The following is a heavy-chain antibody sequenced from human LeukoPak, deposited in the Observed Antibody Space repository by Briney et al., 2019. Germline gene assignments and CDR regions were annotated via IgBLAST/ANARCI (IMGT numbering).Heavy chain of an antibody. Sequence: SETLSLTCTVSGYSISSGYYWGWIRQPPGKGLEWIGSIYHSGSTYYNPSLKSRVTISVDTSKNQFSLKLSSVTAADTAVYYCARERYCSGGSCYSRWFDPWGQGTLVTVSS. CDR3: ARERYCSGGSCYSRWFDP. J-gene: IGHJ5*02. V-gene: IGHV4-38-2*02. D-gene: IGHD2-15*01. CDR2: IYHSGST. CDR1: GYSISSGYY.